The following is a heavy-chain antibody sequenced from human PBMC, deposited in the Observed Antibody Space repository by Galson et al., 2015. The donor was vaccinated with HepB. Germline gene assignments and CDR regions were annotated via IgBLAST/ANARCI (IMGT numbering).Heavy chain of an antibody. CDR1: GFTVSSNY. V-gene: IGHV3-66*01. CDR2: IYSGGST. CDR3: AREGGGGWDRNPHDAFDI. D-gene: IGHD6-19*01. J-gene: IGHJ3*02. Sequence: SLRLSCAASGFTVSSNYMSWVRQAPGKGLEWVSVIYSGGSTYYADSVKGRFTISRDSSKNTLYLQMNSLRAEDTAVYYCAREGGGGWDRNPHDAFDIWGQGTMVTVSS.